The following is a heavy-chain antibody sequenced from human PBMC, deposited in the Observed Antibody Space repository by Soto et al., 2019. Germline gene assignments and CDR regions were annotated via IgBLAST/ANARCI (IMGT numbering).Heavy chain of an antibody. CDR2: IIPIFGTT. V-gene: IGHV1-69*13. Sequence: ASVKVSCKASGGTFSSYTMSWVRQAPGQGLEWMGGIIPIFGTTTYAHKFQGRVTITADESTSTVYMELSSLRGEDTAVYYCARGALTTLAYYYGMDVWGQGTTVTVSS. CDR1: GGTFSSYT. CDR3: ARGALTTLAYYYGMDV. D-gene: IGHD4-4*01. J-gene: IGHJ6*02.